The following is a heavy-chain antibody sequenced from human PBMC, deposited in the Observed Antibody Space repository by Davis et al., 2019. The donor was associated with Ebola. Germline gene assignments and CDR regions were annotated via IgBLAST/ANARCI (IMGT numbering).Heavy chain of an antibody. CDR3: ARLRTEMASFYFEY. V-gene: IGHV4-31*03. D-gene: IGHD5-24*01. Sequence: MPSETLSLTCTVSGGSISSGGYYWSWIRQLPGKGLEWIGYIYYSGIPYSNPSLGSRVTISVDTSKNQFSLNLSSVTAADTAVYYCARLRTEMASFYFEYWGQGTLVTVSS. CDR1: GGSISSGGYY. CDR2: IYYSGIP. J-gene: IGHJ4*02.